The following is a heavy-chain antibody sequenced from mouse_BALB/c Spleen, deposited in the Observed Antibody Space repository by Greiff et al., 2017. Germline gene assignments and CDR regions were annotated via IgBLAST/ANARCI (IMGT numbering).Heavy chain of an antibody. CDR3: ARQKDYYAMDY. CDR1: GFTFSSYG. J-gene: IGHJ4*01. Sequence: EVKLMESGGDLVKPGGSLKLSCAVSGFTFSSYGLSWVRQTPDKRLEWVATISSGGSYTYYPDSVKGRFTISRDNSKNTLYLQMSSLKSEDTAMYYCARQKDYYAMDYWGQGTSVTVSS. CDR2: ISSGGSYT. V-gene: IGHV5-6*01.